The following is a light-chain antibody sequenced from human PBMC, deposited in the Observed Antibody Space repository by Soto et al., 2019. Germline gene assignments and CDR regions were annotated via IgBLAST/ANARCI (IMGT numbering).Light chain of an antibody. V-gene: IGKV1-39*01. CDR3: QQSYSTPIS. Sequence: DIRMTQSPSSLSASVGHTVTITCRASQSISSHLNWYQQKPGKAANLLMYTASNLQSGVPSRFSGSGSGTDFTLTIISLQPEDFATYYCQQSYSTPISFGQGTRLEIK. J-gene: IGKJ5*01. CDR1: QSISSH. CDR2: TAS.